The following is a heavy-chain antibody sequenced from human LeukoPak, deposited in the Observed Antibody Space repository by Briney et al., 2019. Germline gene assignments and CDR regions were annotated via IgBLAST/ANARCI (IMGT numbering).Heavy chain of an antibody. CDR1: GGSISSYY. CDR3: ARSGYSYGYGTHFDY. V-gene: IGHV4-59*01. Sequence: SETLSLTCTVSGGSISSYYWSWIRQPPGKGLEWIGYIYYSGSTNYNPSLKSRVTVSVDTSKNQFSLKLSSVTAADTAVYYCARSGYSYGYGTHFDYWGQGTLVTVSS. J-gene: IGHJ4*02. CDR2: IYYSGST. D-gene: IGHD5-18*01.